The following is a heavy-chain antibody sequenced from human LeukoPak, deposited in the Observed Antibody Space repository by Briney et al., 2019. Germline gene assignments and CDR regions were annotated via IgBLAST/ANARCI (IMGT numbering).Heavy chain of an antibody. CDR2: VDYSGRT. J-gene: IGHJ4*02. D-gene: IGHD1-1*01. V-gene: IGHV4-59*08. Sequence: SETLSLTCTVSGVSTNTYYYWSWIRQPPGKGLAWIGYVDYSGRTKYSPSLKSRVTISVATSKFQFSLDLSSVTAADTAVYYCATNIPTPTTSPPLGYWGQGTLVTVSS. CDR3: ATNIPTPTTSPPLGY. CDR1: GVSTNTYYY.